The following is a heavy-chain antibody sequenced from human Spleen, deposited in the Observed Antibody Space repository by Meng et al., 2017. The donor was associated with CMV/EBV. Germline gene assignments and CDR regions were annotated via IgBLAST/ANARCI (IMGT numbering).Heavy chain of an antibody. Sequence: QVQQHQLGPRLWMPSATLSLTFPCYGGSFSGYYWSCIHRPPGKGLEWIVEINHSGITNYNPSLKSRVTISVDTSKNQFSLKLSSVTAADTAVYYCARGKCSSTSCYPYFDYWGQGTLVTVSS. J-gene: IGHJ4*02. CDR3: ARGKCSSTSCYPYFDY. V-gene: IGHV4-34*01. CDR1: GGSFSGYY. CDR2: INHSGIT. D-gene: IGHD2-2*01.